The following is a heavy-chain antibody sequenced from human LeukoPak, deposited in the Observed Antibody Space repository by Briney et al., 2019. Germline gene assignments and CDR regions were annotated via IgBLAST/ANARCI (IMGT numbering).Heavy chain of an antibody. J-gene: IGHJ4*02. CDR2: ITTSDGNT. V-gene: IGHV3-23*01. Sequence: GGSLRLSCTASGFTFSSYTMTWVRQAPGKGLKWVSTITTSDGNTYYADSVKGRFTVSRDNSKNTLFLQMNSLRAEDTAVYYCANNGDFDYWGQGTLVTVSS. D-gene: IGHD2-8*01. CDR3: ANNGDFDY. CDR1: GFTFSSYT.